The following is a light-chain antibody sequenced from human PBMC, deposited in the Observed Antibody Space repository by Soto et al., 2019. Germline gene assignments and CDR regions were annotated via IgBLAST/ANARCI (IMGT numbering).Light chain of an antibody. J-gene: IGKJ1*01. Sequence: IVLTQSPSTLSLSPGERATLSCRASQSVSSNLAWYHQKPGRTPTLLIYGAPIRATGIPARFSGSGSGTELTLTISNVQSEDFVVFYCQQYKDWPPWTFGPGTKVDIK. V-gene: IGKV3-15*01. CDR1: QSVSSN. CDR3: QQYKDWPPWT. CDR2: GAP.